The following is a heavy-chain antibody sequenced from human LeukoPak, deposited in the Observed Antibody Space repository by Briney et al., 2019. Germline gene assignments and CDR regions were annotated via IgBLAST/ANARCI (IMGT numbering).Heavy chain of an antibody. V-gene: IGHV3-23*01. J-gene: IGHJ3*02. Sequence: GGSLRLSCAASGFTFSSYAMSWVRQAPGKGLEWVSAISGSGGSTSYADSVKGRFTISSANSKNTLYLQMNSLRAEDTAVYYCAKDPEYYYDSSGYSDPDAFDIWGQGTMVTVSS. CDR2: ISGSGGST. D-gene: IGHD3-22*01. CDR1: GFTFSSYA. CDR3: AKDPEYYYDSSGYSDPDAFDI.